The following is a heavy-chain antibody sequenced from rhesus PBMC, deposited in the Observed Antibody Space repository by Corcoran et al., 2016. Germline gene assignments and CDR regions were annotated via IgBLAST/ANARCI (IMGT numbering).Heavy chain of an antibody. CDR3: ARVWGSSYHAGFDY. CDR2: NNPYKGNQ. Sequence: QVQLVQSGAEVKKPGSSVKVSCKASGYTFTDYYMHWLRQAPRHGLEWWGWNNPYKGNQKYAQKCQGRVTMTRDTSTSPAYMGLSSLRSEDTAVYYCARVWGSSYHAGFDYWGQGVLVTVSS. D-gene: IGHD4-29*01. J-gene: IGHJ4*01. CDR1: GYTFTDYY. V-gene: IGHV1S2*01.